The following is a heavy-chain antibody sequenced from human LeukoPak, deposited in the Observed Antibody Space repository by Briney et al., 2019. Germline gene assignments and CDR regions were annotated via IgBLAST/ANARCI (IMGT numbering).Heavy chain of an antibody. CDR2: INHSGST. CDR1: GGSFSGYY. J-gene: IGHJ4*02. V-gene: IGHV4-34*01. Sequence: SETLSLTCAVYGGSFSGYYWSWSRQPPGKGLEWIGEINHSGSTNYNPSLKSRVTISVDTSKNQFSLKLSSVTAADTAVYYCARVSRYWGQGTLVTVSS. CDR3: ARVSRY.